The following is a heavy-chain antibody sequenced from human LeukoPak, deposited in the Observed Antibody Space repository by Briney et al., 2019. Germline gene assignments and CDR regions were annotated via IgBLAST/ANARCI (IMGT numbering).Heavy chain of an antibody. Sequence: SETLSLTCTVSGGSISTYYWTWIRQPPGKGLEWSGYIYYSGSTNYNPSLKSRVTISVDTSKNQFSLKLSSVTAADTAVYYCARAPKYYYDSSGHYFDYWGQGTLVTVSS. CDR2: IYYSGST. CDR1: GGSISTYY. V-gene: IGHV4-59*12. CDR3: ARAPKYYYDSSGHYFDY. J-gene: IGHJ4*02. D-gene: IGHD3-22*01.